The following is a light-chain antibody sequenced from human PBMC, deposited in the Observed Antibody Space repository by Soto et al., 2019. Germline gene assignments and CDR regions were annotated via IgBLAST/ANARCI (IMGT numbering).Light chain of an antibody. CDR1: QSISSW. J-gene: IGKJ1*01. V-gene: IGKV1-5*01. CDR2: DAS. Sequence: DIQMTQSPSTLSASVGDRVTITCRASQSISSWLAWYQQKPGKAPKLLIYDASRLDSGVPSRFSGSGSGTEFTLTISSLQPDDFATYYCQQYNSYSTVGQGTKVEI. CDR3: QQYNSYST.